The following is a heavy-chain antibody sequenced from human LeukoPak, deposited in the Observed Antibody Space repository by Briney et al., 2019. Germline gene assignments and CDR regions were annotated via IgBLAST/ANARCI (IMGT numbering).Heavy chain of an antibody. Sequence: PGGSLRLSCAASGFTFSSYGMHWVRQAPGKGLEWVAFIRYDGSNKYYADSVKGRFTISRDNSKNTLYLQMNSLRAEDTAVYYCAKEGYCSSTSCYQLDYWGQGTLVTVSS. V-gene: IGHV3-30*02. CDR2: IRYDGSNK. CDR3: AKEGYCSSTSCYQLDY. CDR1: GFTFSSYG. D-gene: IGHD2-2*01. J-gene: IGHJ4*02.